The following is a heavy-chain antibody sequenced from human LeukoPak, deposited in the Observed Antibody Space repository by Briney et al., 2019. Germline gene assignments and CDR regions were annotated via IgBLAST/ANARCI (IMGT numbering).Heavy chain of an antibody. J-gene: IGHJ3*02. CDR1: GFTFGSYA. Sequence: GGSLRLSCLASGFTFGSYAVRWVRQAPGKGLEYVSAISSNGGSTYYADSVKGRFTISRDNSKNTLYLQMSSLRAEDTAVYYCVKDGALRYFDWSIFTDDAFDIWGQGTMVTVSS. D-gene: IGHD3-9*01. V-gene: IGHV3-64D*06. CDR3: VKDGALRYFDWSIFTDDAFDI. CDR2: ISSNGGST.